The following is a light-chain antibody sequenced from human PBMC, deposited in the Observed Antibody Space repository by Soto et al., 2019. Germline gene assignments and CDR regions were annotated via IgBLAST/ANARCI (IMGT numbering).Light chain of an antibody. V-gene: IGKV3-11*01. Sequence: ETVLTQSPATLSLSPGERATLSCRASQSISSYLAWYQQKPGQAPRLLIYDASNTATGIPARFSGSGSGTDFPLTISSLEPEYFAVYYCQHRSNWPPITFGQGTRLEI. CDR1: QSISSY. CDR3: QHRSNWPPIT. CDR2: DAS. J-gene: IGKJ5*01.